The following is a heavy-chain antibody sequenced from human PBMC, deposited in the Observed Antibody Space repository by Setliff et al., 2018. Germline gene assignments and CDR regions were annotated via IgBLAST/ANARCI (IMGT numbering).Heavy chain of an antibody. V-gene: IGHV4-34*01. D-gene: IGHD6-19*01. CDR2: ISPGGST. Sequence: PSETLSLTCGVSGGGGSFSAYYWSWIRQPPGKGLEWIGEISPGGSTIYNPSLRSRVTMSVDTAKNRFSLNLTSVTAADTAVYYCATSGFCSAGSCYSFDDWGQGALFTVSS. J-gene: IGHJ4*02. CDR1: GGGGSFSAYY. CDR3: ATSGFCSAGSCYSFDD.